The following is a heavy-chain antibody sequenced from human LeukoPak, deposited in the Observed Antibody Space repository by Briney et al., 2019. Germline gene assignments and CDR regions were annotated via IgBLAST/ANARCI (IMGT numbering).Heavy chain of an antibody. CDR1: RLTFSNFG. Sequence: GGSLRLSCAASRLTFSNFGMNWVRQAPGKGLEWLSYISSSSTTIYYADSVKGRFTISRDNAKNSLYLQMNSLRAEDTAVYYCARAESSNWYWYFDLWGRGTLVTVSS. D-gene: IGHD6-13*01. V-gene: IGHV3-48*04. CDR3: ARAESSNWYWYFDL. J-gene: IGHJ2*01. CDR2: ISSSSTTI.